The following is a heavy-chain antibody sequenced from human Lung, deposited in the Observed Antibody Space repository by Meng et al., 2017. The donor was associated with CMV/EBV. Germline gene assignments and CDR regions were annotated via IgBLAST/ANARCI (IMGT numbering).Heavy chain of an antibody. CDR1: GFTFSSYA. CDR3: ARAQERYRVTMIVVVITEYYYGMDV. D-gene: IGHD3-22*01. Sequence: GGSLRLSCAASGFTFSSYAMHWVRQAPGKGLEWVAVISYDGSNKYYADSVKGRFTISRDNSKNTLYLQMNSLRAEDTAVYYCARAQERYRVTMIVVVITEYYYGMDVWGQGTTVTVSS. V-gene: IGHV3-30-3*01. CDR2: ISYDGSNK. J-gene: IGHJ6*02.